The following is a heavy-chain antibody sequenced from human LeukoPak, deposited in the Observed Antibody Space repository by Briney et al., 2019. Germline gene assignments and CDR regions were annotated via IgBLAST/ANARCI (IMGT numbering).Heavy chain of an antibody. V-gene: IGHV4-59*12. D-gene: IGHD5-12*01. Sequence: SETLSLTCTVSGASINNYYWSWIRQSPEKGLEWIGYISHSGSTHYNPSLKSRVTMSVDTSKNQFSLMLSSVTAADTAVYYCTRDSSGYDWFYDYWGQGTLVTVSS. CDR3: TRDSSGYDWFYDY. J-gene: IGHJ4*02. CDR2: ISHSGST. CDR1: GASINNYY.